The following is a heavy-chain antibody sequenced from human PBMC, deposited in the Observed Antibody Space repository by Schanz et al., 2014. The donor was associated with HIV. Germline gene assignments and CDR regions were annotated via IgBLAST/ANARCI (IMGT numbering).Heavy chain of an antibody. CDR1: GYTFTGHY. V-gene: IGHV1-2*02. Sequence: QVQLVQSGAEVKAPGASVKVSCKTSGYTFTGHYMHWIRQAPGQGLEWMGWINTNSGATQYAQKFQDRVTMTREKSISTVYMGLTSLTPDDTAVYFCARGASVAARGWFDPWGQGTLIIVSS. CDR3: ARGASVAARGWFDP. D-gene: IGHD3-10*01. J-gene: IGHJ5*02. CDR2: INTNSGAT.